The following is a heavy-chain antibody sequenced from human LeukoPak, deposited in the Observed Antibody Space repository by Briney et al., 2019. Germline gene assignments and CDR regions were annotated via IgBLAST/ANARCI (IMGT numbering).Heavy chain of an antibody. D-gene: IGHD2-2*01. V-gene: IGHV4-59*01. Sequence: SETLSLTCTVSGVSISSYYWSWIRQTPGKGLEWIGYIYYSGSTNYNPSLKSRVTISVDTSKNQFSLKLSSVTAADTAVYYCARELGYCSSTSCQNPSYYYYGMDVWGQGTTVTVSS. J-gene: IGHJ6*02. CDR1: GVSISSYY. CDR2: IYYSGST. CDR3: ARELGYCSSTSCQNPSYYYYGMDV.